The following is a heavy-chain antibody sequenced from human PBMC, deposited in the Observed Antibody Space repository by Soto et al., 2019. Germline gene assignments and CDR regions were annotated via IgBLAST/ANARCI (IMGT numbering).Heavy chain of an antibody. J-gene: IGHJ4*02. D-gene: IGHD2-21*02. CDR1: GGTFSSFA. V-gene: IGHV1-69*01. CDR2: IIPIYGTP. Sequence: QVQLVQSGAEVQKPGSSVKVSCKASGGTFSSFAFTWVRQAPGQGLEWMGGIIPIYGTPTYAQKFQGRVTITADESTTTSFMELSSLRSEDTALYFCARGFVTATHFFDSWGQGTLVTVSS. CDR3: ARGFVTATHFFDS.